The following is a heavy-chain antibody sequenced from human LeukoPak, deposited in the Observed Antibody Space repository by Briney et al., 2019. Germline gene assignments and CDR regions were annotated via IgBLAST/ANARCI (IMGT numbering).Heavy chain of an antibody. V-gene: IGHV4-39*01. CDR1: GGSISSSSYY. Sequence: SETLSLTCTVSGGSISSSSYYWGWIRQPPGKGLEWIGSIYYSGSTYYNPSLKSRVTISVDTSKNQFSLKLSSVTAADTAVYYCARQSHSSTAPGFYSFNYWAQGTLVTVSS. D-gene: IGHD4-17*01. CDR2: IYYSGST. CDR3: ARQSHSSTAPGFYSFNY. J-gene: IGHJ4*02.